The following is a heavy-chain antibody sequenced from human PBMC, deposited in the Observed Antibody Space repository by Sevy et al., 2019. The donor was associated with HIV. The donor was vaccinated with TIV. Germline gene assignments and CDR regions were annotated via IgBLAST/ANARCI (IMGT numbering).Heavy chain of an antibody. J-gene: IGHJ5*02. D-gene: IGHD3-22*01. Sequence: ASVKVSCKASGYTFTNYGISWVRQAPGQGLEWMGWISTHNGDTNYAQKLQGRVTMTTDTSTSTYYMELRSLRSDDTAVYYCARRIYYGSSASDWWFDPWGQGTLVTVS. CDR1: GYTFTNYG. CDR3: ARRIYYGSSASDWWFDP. V-gene: IGHV1-18*01. CDR2: ISTHNGDT.